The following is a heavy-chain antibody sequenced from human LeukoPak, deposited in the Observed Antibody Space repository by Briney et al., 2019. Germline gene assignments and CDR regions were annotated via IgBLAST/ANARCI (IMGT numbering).Heavy chain of an antibody. V-gene: IGHV6-1*01. CDR1: GDSVSSNSAA. Sequence: SQTLSLTCAISGDSVSSNSAAWNWIRQSPSRGLEWLGRTYYRSKWFNDYAVSVKSRITISPDTSMNHFSLQLNSVTPEDTAVHYCARDCSGGGCYGRTWGFDYWGQGTLVTVSS. CDR3: ARDCSGGGCYGRTWGFDY. D-gene: IGHD2-15*01. J-gene: IGHJ4*02. CDR2: TYYRSKWFN.